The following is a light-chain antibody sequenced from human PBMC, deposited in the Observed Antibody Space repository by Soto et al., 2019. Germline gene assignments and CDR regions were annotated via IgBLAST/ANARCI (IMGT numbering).Light chain of an antibody. CDR2: EVT. Sequence: QSALTQPASVSGSPGQSITISCTGTSSDVGSFDLVSWYQQHPGKAPKLMIYEVTERPSGVPDRFSGSKSGTSASLAISGLQSEDEADYYCAAWDDSLNGWVFGGGTQLTVL. V-gene: IGLV2-14*02. CDR1: SSDVGSFDL. CDR3: AAWDDSLNGWV. J-gene: IGLJ3*02.